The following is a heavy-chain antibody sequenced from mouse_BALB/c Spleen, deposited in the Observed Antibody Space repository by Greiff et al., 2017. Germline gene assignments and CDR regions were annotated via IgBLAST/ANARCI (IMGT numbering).Heavy chain of an antibody. J-gene: IGHJ2*01. CDR2: IYPGNSDT. CDR3: TRGDYGDYFDY. CDR1: GYSFTSYW. D-gene: IGHD2-4*01. Sequence: EVQRVESGTVLARPGASVKMSCKASGYSFTSYWMHWVKQRPGQGLEWIGAIYPGNSDTSYNQKFKGKAKLTAVTSASTAYMELSSLTNEDSAVYYCTRGDYGDYFDYWGQGTTLTVSS. V-gene: IGHV1-5*01.